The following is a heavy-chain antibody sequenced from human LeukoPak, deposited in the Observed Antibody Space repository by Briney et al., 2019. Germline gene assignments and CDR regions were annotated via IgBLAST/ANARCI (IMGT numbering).Heavy chain of an antibody. CDR3: ARRGSTRGNLDY. V-gene: IGHV1-2*06. CDR1: GYTFTGYY. D-gene: IGHD2-2*01. Sequence: ASVKVSCKASGYTFTGYYMHWVRQAPGQGLEWMGRINPNSGGTNYAQKFQGRVTMTRDTSISTAYMELSRLRSDDTAVYYCARRGSTRGNLDYWGQGTLVTVSS. CDR2: INPNSGGT. J-gene: IGHJ4*02.